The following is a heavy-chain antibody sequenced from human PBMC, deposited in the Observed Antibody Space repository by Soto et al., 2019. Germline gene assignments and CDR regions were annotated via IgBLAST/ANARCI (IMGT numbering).Heavy chain of an antibody. D-gene: IGHD3-10*01. J-gene: IGHJ6*04. CDR1: GGTFSSYT. CDR2: IIPILGIA. CDR3: ARAPYYYGSGSYLTPMDV. V-gene: IGHV1-69*02. Sequence: GASVKVSCKASGGTFSSYTISWVRQAPGQGLEWMGRIIPILGIANYAQKFQGRVTITADKSTSTAYMELSSLRSEDTAVYYCARAPYYYGSGSYLTPMDVWGKGTTVTVSS.